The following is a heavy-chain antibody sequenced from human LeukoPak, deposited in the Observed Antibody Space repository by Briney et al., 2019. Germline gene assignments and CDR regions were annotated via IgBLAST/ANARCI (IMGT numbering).Heavy chain of an antibody. CDR3: AKDRLMQYDILTGFAN. Sequence: ASVKVSCKTSGYTFTNYAMHWMRQAPGQRLEWMAWINGGNGNTQYSQKFQGRVTITRDTSASTGYMELSGLRSEDTAVYYCAKDRLMQYDILTGFANWGQGTLVTVSS. J-gene: IGHJ4*02. CDR1: GYTFTNYA. V-gene: IGHV1-3*01. D-gene: IGHD3-9*01. CDR2: INGGNGNT.